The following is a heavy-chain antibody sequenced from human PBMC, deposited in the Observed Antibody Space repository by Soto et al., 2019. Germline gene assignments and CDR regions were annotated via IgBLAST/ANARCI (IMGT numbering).Heavy chain of an antibody. V-gene: IGHV3-74*01. CDR2: IDTSGSSR. J-gene: IGHJ5*02. CDR3: SKDSWYLDL. CDR1: GFIFTNFW. Sequence: GGSLRLSCEASGFIFTNFWIHWVRQVPGKGLGWVSRIDTSGSSRSYADSEKGRLTISRDNAKNTVSLQMNSLRAEDTGVSYWSKDSWYLDLWSQGSLVT. D-gene: IGHD6-13*01.